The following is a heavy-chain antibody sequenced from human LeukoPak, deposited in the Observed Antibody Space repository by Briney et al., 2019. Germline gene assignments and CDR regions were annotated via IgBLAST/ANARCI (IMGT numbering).Heavy chain of an antibody. D-gene: IGHD6-19*01. Sequence: GGSLRLSCAASGFTFSNAWMSWVRQAPGKGLEWVGCIKSKTDGGTTDYAAPVKGRFTISRDDSKNTLYLQMNSLKTEDTAVYYCTTDFFFDGAVAGSDYWGQGTLVTVSS. CDR1: GFTFSNAW. J-gene: IGHJ4*02. V-gene: IGHV3-15*01. CDR3: TTDFFFDGAVAGSDY. CDR2: IKSKTDGGTT.